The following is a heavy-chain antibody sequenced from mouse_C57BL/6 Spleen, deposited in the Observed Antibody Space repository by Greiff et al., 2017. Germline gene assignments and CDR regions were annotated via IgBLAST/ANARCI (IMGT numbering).Heavy chain of an antibody. Sequence: EVKLMESGPELVKPGASVKISCKASGYSFTDYNMNWVKQSNGKSLEWIGVINPNYGTTSYNQKFKGKATLTVDQSSSTAYMQLNSLTSEDSAVYYCARSRDYGSSYDWYFDVWGTGTTVTVSS. CDR2: INPNYGTT. J-gene: IGHJ1*03. CDR1: GYSFTDYN. V-gene: IGHV1-39*01. CDR3: ARSRDYGSSYDWYFDV. D-gene: IGHD1-1*01.